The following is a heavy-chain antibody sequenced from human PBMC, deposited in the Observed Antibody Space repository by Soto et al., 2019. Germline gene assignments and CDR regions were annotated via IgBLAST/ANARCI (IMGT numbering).Heavy chain of an antibody. D-gene: IGHD2-2*01. CDR1: GYTFTRYY. CDR3: ARALVSKDAFDI. J-gene: IGHJ3*02. V-gene: IGHV1-46*03. Sequence: ASVKVSCKASGYTFTRYYMHWVRQAPGQGLEWMGMINPSGGATRYAQNFQGRVTMTRDTSTSTVYMELSSLRSEDTAVYYCARALVSKDAFDIWGQGTMVTVSS. CDR2: INPSGGAT.